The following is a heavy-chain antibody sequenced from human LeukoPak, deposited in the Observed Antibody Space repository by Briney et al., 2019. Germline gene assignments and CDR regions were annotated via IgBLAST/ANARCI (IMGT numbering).Heavy chain of an antibody. Sequence: GASVKVSCKASGYTFTSYGISWVRQAPGQGLEWMGWISAYNGNTNYAQKLQGRVTMTTDTSTSTAYMELRSLRSDDTAVYYCARDRYYGDYVRVNWFDPWGQGTLVTVSS. V-gene: IGHV1-18*01. J-gene: IGHJ5*02. D-gene: IGHD4-17*01. CDR2: ISAYNGNT. CDR1: GYTFTSYG. CDR3: ARDRYYGDYVRVNWFDP.